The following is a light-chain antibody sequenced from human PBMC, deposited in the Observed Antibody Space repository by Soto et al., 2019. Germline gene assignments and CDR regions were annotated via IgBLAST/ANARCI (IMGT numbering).Light chain of an antibody. Sequence: QSVLSQPASVSGSPGQSITISCTGTSSDVGGYNSLSWYQQHPGKVPKLMIYDVNNRPSGVSYRFSGSKSGNTASLTISGLQAEDEADYYCSSYTSSSTYVFGTGTKVTV. CDR3: SSYTSSSTYV. V-gene: IGLV2-14*01. J-gene: IGLJ1*01. CDR2: DVN. CDR1: SSDVGGYNS.